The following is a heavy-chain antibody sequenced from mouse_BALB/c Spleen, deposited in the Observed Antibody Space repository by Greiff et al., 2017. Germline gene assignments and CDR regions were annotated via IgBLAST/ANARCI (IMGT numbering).Heavy chain of an antibody. V-gene: IGHV2-5-1*01. CDR3: AKGYYGSSVYYYAMDY. CDR2: IWRGGST. D-gene: IGHD1-1*01. J-gene: IGHJ4*01. CDR1: GFSLTSYG. Sequence: QVQLQQSGPSLVQPSQSLSITCTVSGFSLTSYGVHWVRQSPGKGLEWLGVIWRGGSTDYNAAFMSRLSITKDNSKSQVFFKMNSLQADDTAIYYCAKGYYGSSVYYYAMDYWGQGTSVTVSS.